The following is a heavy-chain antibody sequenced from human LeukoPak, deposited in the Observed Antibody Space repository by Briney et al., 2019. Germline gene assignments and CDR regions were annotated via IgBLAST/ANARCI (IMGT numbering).Heavy chain of an antibody. Sequence: SETLSLTCTVSGGSISSHYWSWVRLSPAKGLEWIGYILYSGSTDYSPSLTSRVTISIDTSKRYLSLNLSSVTAADTAVYYCVKHGPGGRGYLDVWGVGTTVTVSS. CDR3: VKHGPGGRGYLDV. CDR2: ILYSGST. D-gene: IGHD1-1*01. V-gene: IGHV4-59*11. CDR1: GGSISSHY. J-gene: IGHJ6*03.